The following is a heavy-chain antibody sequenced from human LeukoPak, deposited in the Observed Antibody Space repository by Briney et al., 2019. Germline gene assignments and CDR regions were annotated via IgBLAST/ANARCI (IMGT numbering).Heavy chain of an antibody. V-gene: IGHV3-7*01. Sequence: PGGSLRLSCAAPGFTFSDYWMTWGRQAPGKGLEWVANIKQDGSEKYYLDSVKGRFTISRDNAKNSVYLQMNSLRGEDTAVFYCARDYGPTRESDYWGQGTLVTVSS. CDR3: ARDYGPTRESDY. D-gene: IGHD3-10*01. J-gene: IGHJ4*02. CDR1: GFTFSDYW. CDR2: IKQDGSEK.